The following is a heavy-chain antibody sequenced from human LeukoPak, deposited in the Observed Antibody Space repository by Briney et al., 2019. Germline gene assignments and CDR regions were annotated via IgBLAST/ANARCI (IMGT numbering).Heavy chain of an antibody. CDR1: GGTFSSYA. CDR3: AGGAAAAGTNYYYMDV. CDR2: ISAYNGNT. D-gene: IGHD6-13*01. J-gene: IGHJ6*03. V-gene: IGHV1-18*01. Sequence: ASVKVSCKASGGTFSSYAISWVRQAPGQGLEWMGWISAYNGNTNYAQKLQGRVTMTTDTSTSTAYMELRSLRSDDTAVYYCAGGAAAAGTNYYYMDVWGKGTTVTISS.